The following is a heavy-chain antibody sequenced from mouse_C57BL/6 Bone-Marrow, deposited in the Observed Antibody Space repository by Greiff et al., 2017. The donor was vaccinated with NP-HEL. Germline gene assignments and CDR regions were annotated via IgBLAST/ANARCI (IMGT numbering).Heavy chain of an antibody. D-gene: IGHD1-1*01. CDR1: GYTFTSYW. CDR3: AIPRTTVGAH. Sequence: QVQLQQSGAELVKPGASVKLSCKASGYTFTSYWMQWVKQRPGQGLEWIGEIDPSDSYTNYNQKFKGKATLTVDTASSTAYMQLSSLTSEDSAVYYCAIPRTTVGAHWGQGTLVTVSA. CDR2: IDPSDSYT. J-gene: IGHJ3*01. V-gene: IGHV1-50*01.